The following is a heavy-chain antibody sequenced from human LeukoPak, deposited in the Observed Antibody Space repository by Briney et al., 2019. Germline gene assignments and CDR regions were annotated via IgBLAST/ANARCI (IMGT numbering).Heavy chain of an antibody. Sequence: GGSLRLSCAASGFTFSNAWMSWVRQAPGKGLEWVGRIKSKTDGGTTDYAAPVKGRFTISRDDSKNTLYLQMNSLRAEDTAVYYCASSFVRSGYLYSGSQQIDYWGQGTLVTVSS. D-gene: IGHD1-26*01. CDR1: GFTFSNAW. CDR3: ASSFVRSGYLYSGSQQIDY. J-gene: IGHJ4*02. CDR2: IKSKTDGGTT. V-gene: IGHV3-15*01.